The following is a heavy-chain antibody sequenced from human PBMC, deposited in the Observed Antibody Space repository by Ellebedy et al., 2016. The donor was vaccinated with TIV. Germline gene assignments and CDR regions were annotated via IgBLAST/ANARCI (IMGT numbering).Heavy chain of an antibody. CDR3: GRGRGYASTGRVYYFDY. CDR2: INAGNGNT. D-gene: IGHD2-15*01. J-gene: IGHJ4*02. Sequence: AASVKVSCKASGYTFTSYAMHWVRQAPGQRLEWMGWINAGNGNTKYSQKFQGRVTMTRDSSISTAYMELSSLRSEDTAVYYCGRGRGYASTGRVYYFDYWGQGSLVTVSS. CDR1: GYTFTSYA. V-gene: IGHV1-3*01.